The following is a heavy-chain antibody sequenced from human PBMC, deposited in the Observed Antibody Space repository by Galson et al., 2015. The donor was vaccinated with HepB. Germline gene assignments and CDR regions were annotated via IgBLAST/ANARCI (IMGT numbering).Heavy chain of an antibody. CDR1: GFTFRNYW. CDR2: VDSDGSST. V-gene: IGHV3-74*03. J-gene: IGHJ4*02. Sequence: SLRLSCAASGFTFRNYWMHWVRQAPGKGLVWVLRVDSDGSSTEYAASVKGRFTISRDNAKNTLYLQMNSLSAEDTAVYYCARDANIGAAGKLYDHWGQGTLVTVS. CDR3: ARDANIGAAGKLYDH. D-gene: IGHD6-25*01.